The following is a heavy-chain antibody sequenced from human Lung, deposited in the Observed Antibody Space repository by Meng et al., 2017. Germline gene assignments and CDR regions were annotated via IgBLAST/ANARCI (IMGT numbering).Heavy chain of an antibody. Sequence: QVLLQQCGVGLLKPSETLSLTCGVAGGSFSDSYWRWIRQPRGKGLEWIGEINHSGSTNYNPSLESRATISVDTSQNNLSLKLSSVTAADSAVYYCARGPTTMAHDFDYWGQGTLVTVSS. V-gene: IGHV4-34*01. CDR3: ARGPTTMAHDFDY. CDR1: GGSFSDSY. CDR2: INHSGST. D-gene: IGHD4-11*01. J-gene: IGHJ4*02.